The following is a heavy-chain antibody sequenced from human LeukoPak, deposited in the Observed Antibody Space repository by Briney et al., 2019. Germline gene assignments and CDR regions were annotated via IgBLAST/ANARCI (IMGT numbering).Heavy chain of an antibody. CDR1: GFTFSSYW. V-gene: IGHV3-7*02. CDR3: ARTNYYDISGYDY. Sequence: PGGSLRLSCAASGFTFSSYWMTWVRQAPGKGLEWVANIKQDGSEKYYVDSVKGRFTISRDNAKNSLYLQMNSLRAEDTALYYCARTNYYDISGYDYWGQGTLVTVSS. J-gene: IGHJ4*02. CDR2: IKQDGSEK. D-gene: IGHD3-22*01.